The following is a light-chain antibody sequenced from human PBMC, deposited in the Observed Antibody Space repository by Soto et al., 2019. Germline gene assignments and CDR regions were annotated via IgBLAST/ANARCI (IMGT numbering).Light chain of an antibody. CDR3: QQSYTTPLT. V-gene: IGKV1-39*01. Sequence: DIQMTQSPSSLSASIGDRVTITCRASQSISTYLNWYQQKAGKGPKLQIYAASSLQSGVPSRFSGSGSGTDFTLTIGSLQPEDFATYYCQQSYTTPLTFGGGTKVEIK. J-gene: IGKJ4*01. CDR1: QSISTY. CDR2: AAS.